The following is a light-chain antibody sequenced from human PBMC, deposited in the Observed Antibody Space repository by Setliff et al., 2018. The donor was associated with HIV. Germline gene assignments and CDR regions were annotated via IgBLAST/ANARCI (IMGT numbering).Light chain of an antibody. CDR3: GSFSFNSILV. CDR1: SDVATYNR. CDR2: EVT. Sequence: QSALTQPPSVSGSPRQSVTISCTGSDVATYNRVSWYQQAPGTAPRLIIYEVTNRPSGISNRFSGSKSGNTASLTISGLQAEDEADYYCGSFSFNSILVFGGGTKVTVL. J-gene: IGLJ3*02. V-gene: IGLV2-18*02.